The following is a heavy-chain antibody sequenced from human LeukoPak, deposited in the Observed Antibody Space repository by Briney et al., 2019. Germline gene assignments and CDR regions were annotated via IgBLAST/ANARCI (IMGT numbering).Heavy chain of an antibody. CDR3: ASGRRSSSWYIGWYFDL. D-gene: IGHD6-13*01. CDR1: GGSFSGYY. J-gene: IGHJ2*01. Sequence: PSETLSLTCAVYGGSFSGYYWSWIRQPPGKGLEWIGEINHSGSTNYNPSLKSRVTISVDTSKNQFSLKLSSVTAADTAVYYCASGRRSSSWYIGWYFDLWGRGTLVTVSS. V-gene: IGHV4-34*01. CDR2: INHSGST.